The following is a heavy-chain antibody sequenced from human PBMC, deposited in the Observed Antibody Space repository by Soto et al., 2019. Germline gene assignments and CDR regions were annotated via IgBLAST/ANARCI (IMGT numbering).Heavy chain of an antibody. V-gene: IGHV3-9*01. CDR1: GFTFDDYA. J-gene: IGHJ4*02. Sequence: EVQLVESGGGLVQPGRSLRLSCAASGFTFDDYAMHWVRQAPGKGLEWVSGISWNSGSIGYADSVKGRFTISRANAKNSLYLQMNSLRAEDTALYYCAKAGITIFGVVISFFDYWGQGTLVTVSS. D-gene: IGHD3-3*01. CDR2: ISWNSGSI. CDR3: AKAGITIFGVVISFFDY.